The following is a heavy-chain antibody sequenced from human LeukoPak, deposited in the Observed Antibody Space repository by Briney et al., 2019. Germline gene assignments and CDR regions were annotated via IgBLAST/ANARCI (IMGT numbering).Heavy chain of an antibody. CDR2: INPNSGGT. CDR1: GYTFTGYY. Sequence: GSVTVSCTASGYTFTGYYMHWVRQAPGHGLEWMGWINPNSGGTNYAQKFQGRVTMTRDTSISTAYMELSRLRSDDTAVYYCARDHGSGYSYGYKYYFDYWGQGTLVTVSS. V-gene: IGHV1-2*02. CDR3: ARDHGSGYSYGYKYYFDY. J-gene: IGHJ4*02. D-gene: IGHD5-18*01.